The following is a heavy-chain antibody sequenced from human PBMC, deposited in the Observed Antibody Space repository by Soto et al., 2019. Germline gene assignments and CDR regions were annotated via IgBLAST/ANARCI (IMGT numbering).Heavy chain of an antibody. V-gene: IGHV1-18*04. CDR3: ARETYYYDSSGYPLSNAFDI. Sequence: EASVKVSCKASGYTFTSYGISWVRQAPGQGLEWMGWISAYNGNTNYAQKLQGRVTMTTDTSTSTAHMELRSLRSDDTAVYYCARETYYYDSSGYPLSNAFDIWGQGTMVTVSS. CDR1: GYTFTSYG. J-gene: IGHJ3*02. D-gene: IGHD3-22*01. CDR2: ISAYNGNT.